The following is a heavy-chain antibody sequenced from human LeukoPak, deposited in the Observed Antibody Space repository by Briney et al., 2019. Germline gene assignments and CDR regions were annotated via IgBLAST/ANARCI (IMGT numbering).Heavy chain of an antibody. CDR3: ARDLATVDDY. CDR2: ISYEESNK. Sequence: PGRSLRLSCAASGFTFSSYAMHWVRQAPGKGLEGVAVISYEESNKYYADSVKGQLNISRDNSKNTLYLQMNSLRAEDTAVYYCARDLATVDDYWGQGTLVTVCS. D-gene: IGHD4-23*01. J-gene: IGHJ4*02. CDR1: GFTFSSYA. V-gene: IGHV3-30*04.